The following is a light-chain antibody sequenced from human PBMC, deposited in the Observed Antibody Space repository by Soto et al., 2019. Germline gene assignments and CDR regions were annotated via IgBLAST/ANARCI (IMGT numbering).Light chain of an antibody. CDR1: SSDFGDYDF. CDR3: SSYTSNNPLAV. V-gene: IGLV2-14*03. J-gene: IGLJ1*01. CDR2: GVT. Sequence: QSVLTQSSLVSGSPGQSITISCIGTSSDFGDYDFVSWYQQHPGKAPQLMIYGVTNRPSGVSERFSGAKSGNTASLTISGLQAEDEADYYCSSYTSNNPLAVVGTGTKVTVL.